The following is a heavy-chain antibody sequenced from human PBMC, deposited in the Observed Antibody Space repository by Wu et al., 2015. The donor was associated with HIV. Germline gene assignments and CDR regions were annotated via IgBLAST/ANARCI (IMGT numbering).Heavy chain of an antibody. J-gene: IGHJ3*02. CDR3: ARGLRLTRSTIIGLGSASDI. Sequence: QVQLVQSGAEVKKSGASVKVSCKASGYTLTSYDINWVRQATGQGLEWMGWMNPDSGNTGYAQNFQGRVTMTRNTSISTAYMELSSLRSEDTAVYYCARGLRLTRSTIIGLGSASDIWGQGTMVIISS. CDR2: MNPDSGNT. V-gene: IGHV1-8*01. D-gene: IGHD5/OR15-5a*01. CDR1: GYTLTSYD.